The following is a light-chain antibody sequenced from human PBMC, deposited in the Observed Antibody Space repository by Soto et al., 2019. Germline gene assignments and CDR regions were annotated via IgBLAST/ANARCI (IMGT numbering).Light chain of an antibody. Sequence: QSVLTQPPSASGTPGQRITISRSGTTSNIESHTVNWYQQVPGTAPKLLINTNNQRPSGVPDRFSGSKSGASASLAINGLQSEDEATYYCATWDDSRTGVFGTGTKVTV. CDR3: ATWDDSRTGV. J-gene: IGLJ1*01. V-gene: IGLV1-44*01. CDR2: TNN. CDR1: TSNIESHT.